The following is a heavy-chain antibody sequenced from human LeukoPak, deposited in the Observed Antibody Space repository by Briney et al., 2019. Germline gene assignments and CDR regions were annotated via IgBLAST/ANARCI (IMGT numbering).Heavy chain of an antibody. CDR2: ISSSSSSI. Sequence: GGSLRLSCAASGFTFSSYSMNWVRQAPGKGLEWVSSISSSSSSIYYADSVKGRFTISRDNAKNSLYLQMNSLRAEETAVYYCARASGDIVETATMGSYWGQGTLVTVSS. CDR1: GFTFSSYS. CDR3: ARASGDIVETATMGSY. V-gene: IGHV3-21*01. D-gene: IGHD5-18*01. J-gene: IGHJ4*02.